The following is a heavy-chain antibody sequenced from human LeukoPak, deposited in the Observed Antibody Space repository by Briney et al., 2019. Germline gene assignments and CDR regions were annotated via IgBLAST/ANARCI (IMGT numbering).Heavy chain of an antibody. CDR3: ARGSGSWVY. D-gene: IGHD3-10*01. J-gene: IGHJ4*02. Sequence: LEALSLTCAVYGGSFSGYYWSWIRQPPGKGLEWIGEINHSGSTNYNPSLKSLVTISVDTSKNQFSLKLSSVTAADTAVYYCARGSGSWVYWGQGTLVTVSS. V-gene: IGHV4-34*01. CDR1: GGSFSGYY. CDR2: INHSGST.